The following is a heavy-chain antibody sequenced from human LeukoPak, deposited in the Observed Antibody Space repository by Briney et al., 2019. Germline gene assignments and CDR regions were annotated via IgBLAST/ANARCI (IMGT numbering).Heavy chain of an antibody. Sequence: GGSRRLSCAASGFTFSSYWMSWVRQAPGKGLEWVANIKQDGSEKYYVDSVKGRFTISRDNAKNSLYLQMNSLRAEDTAVYYCVSDEGGIAAAHRWGQGTLVTVSS. CDR3: VSDEGGIAAAHR. CDR2: IKQDGSEK. V-gene: IGHV3-7*01. CDR1: GFTFSSYW. J-gene: IGHJ4*02. D-gene: IGHD6-13*01.